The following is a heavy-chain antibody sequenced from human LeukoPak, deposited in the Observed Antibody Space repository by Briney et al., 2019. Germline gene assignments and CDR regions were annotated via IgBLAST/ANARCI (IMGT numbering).Heavy chain of an antibody. CDR1: GGSFSGYY. V-gene: IGHV4-34*01. J-gene: IGHJ6*02. CDR3: ARVGDIVVVVAATGRRYGMDV. D-gene: IGHD2-15*01. CDR2: INHSGST. Sequence: SETLSLTCAVYGGSFSGYYWSWIRPPPGKGLEWIGEINHSGSTNYNPSLKSRVTISVDTSKNQFSLKLSSVTAADTAVYYCARVGDIVVVVAATGRRYGMDVWGQGTMVTVSS.